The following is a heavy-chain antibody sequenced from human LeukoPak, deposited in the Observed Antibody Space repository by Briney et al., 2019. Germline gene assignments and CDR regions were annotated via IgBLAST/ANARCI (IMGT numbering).Heavy chain of an antibody. CDR2: INHSGST. CDR1: GGSFSGYY. V-gene: IGHV4-34*01. J-gene: IGHJ4*02. CDR3: ARGRPVFDY. Sequence: SEILSLTCAVYGGSFSGYYWSWIRQPPGKGLGWIGEINHSGSTNYNPSLKSRVTISVDTSKNQFSLNLSSVTAADTAVYYCARGRPVFDYWGQGTLVTVSS.